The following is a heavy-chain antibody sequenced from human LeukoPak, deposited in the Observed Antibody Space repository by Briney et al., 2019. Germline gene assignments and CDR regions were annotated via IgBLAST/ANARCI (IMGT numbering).Heavy chain of an antibody. CDR3: ARTPRIAVAGNHGAFDI. CDR1: GFTFSSYA. V-gene: IGHV3-30-3*01. D-gene: IGHD6-19*01. CDR2: ISYDGSNK. Sequence: GRSLRLSCAASGFTFSSYAMHWVRQAPGKGLEWVAVISYDGSNKYYADSVKGRFTISRDNSKNTLYLQMNSLGADDTAVYYCARTPRIAVAGNHGAFDIWGQGTMVTVSS. J-gene: IGHJ3*02.